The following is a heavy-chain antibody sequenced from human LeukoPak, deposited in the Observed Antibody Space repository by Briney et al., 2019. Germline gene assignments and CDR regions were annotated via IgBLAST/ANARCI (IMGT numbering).Heavy chain of an antibody. D-gene: IGHD2-15*01. CDR2: IYYSGST. CDR1: GGSISSSSYY. CDR3: ARDRSYCSGGSCSYYFDY. Sequence: SETLSLTCTVSGGSISSSSYYWGWIRQPPGKGLEWIGSIYYSGSTYYNPSLKSRVTISVDTSKNQFSLKLSSVTAADTAVYYCARDRSYCSGGSCSYYFDYWGQGTMVTVSS. J-gene: IGHJ4*03. V-gene: IGHV4-39*07.